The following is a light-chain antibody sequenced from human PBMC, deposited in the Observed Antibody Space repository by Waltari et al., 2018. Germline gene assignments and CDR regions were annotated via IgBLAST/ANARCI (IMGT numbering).Light chain of an antibody. CDR1: SSAFGDYNL. J-gene: IGLJ1*01. V-gene: IGLV2-14*01. Sequence: QSALTQPASVSGSPGQSIPISCTGSSSAFGDYNLVSWYQQHPGKAPKPIIYDVTKRPSGVASRFSGSKSGNTASLTISGLQAEDEADYYCTSYSSSSTYVFGIGTKVTVV. CDR2: DVT. CDR3: TSYSSSSTYV.